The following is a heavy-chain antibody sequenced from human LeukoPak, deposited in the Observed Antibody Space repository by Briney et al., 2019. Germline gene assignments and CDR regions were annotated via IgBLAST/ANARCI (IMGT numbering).Heavy chain of an antibody. CDR1: GYTFSSYW. Sequence: GESLKISCKSSGYTFSSYWIGWVRQMPGKGLEWMGIIYPGDSDTRYSPSFQGQVTISADKSISTAYLQWSSLKAADTAMYYCARQGYSSSSRFDYWGQGTLVTVSS. J-gene: IGHJ4*02. CDR3: ARQGYSSSSRFDY. V-gene: IGHV5-51*01. CDR2: IYPGDSDT. D-gene: IGHD6-6*01.